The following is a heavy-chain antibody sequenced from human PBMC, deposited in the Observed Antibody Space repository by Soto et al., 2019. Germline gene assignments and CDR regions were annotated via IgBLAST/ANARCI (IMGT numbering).Heavy chain of an antibody. V-gene: IGHV1-3*01. Sequence: QVQIVQSGAAVRKPGASVMLSCKTSGYTFTSYSIHWVRQAPGQRLEWMGWINGANGDTKYSQRFHDRVSISRNTSASTRYMVMGSLAFDDTAIYYFARAPLTLYAADFRWGQGTQVTVSS. J-gene: IGHJ4*02. CDR2: INGANGDT. CDR3: ARAPLTLYAADFR. CDR1: GYTFTSYS. D-gene: IGHD3-16*01.